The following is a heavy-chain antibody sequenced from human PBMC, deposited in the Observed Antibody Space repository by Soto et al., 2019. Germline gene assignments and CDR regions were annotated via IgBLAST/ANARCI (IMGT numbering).Heavy chain of an antibody. CDR3: ARRKLEMKYVGWFDP. CDR1: GDSISSRNW. Sequence: QVQLQESGPGLVKPSETLSLTCAVSGDSISSRNWWSWVRQTPGKGLEYIGEIHHSGSTNYNPSHKSRVTMSVDKSKNQFSLNLNSVTAADTAIYYCARRKLEMKYVGWFDPWGQGTLVTVSS. D-gene: IGHD1-26*01. V-gene: IGHV4-4*02. CDR2: IHHSGST. J-gene: IGHJ5*02.